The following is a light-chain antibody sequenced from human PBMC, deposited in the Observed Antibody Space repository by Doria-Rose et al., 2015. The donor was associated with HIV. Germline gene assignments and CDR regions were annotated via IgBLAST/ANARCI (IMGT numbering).Light chain of an antibody. V-gene: IGKV4-1*01. CDR3: RQYYDTPS. J-gene: IGKJ3*01. CDR2: WAS. Sequence: DIRVTQSPESLGMSLGERATLNCKSNQSLLYTSKNYLAWYQQKPGQPPKLLMYWASTRQSGVPARFSGSGSGTDFTLTISSLEAEDVAVYYCRQYYDTPSFGPGTTVDIK. CDR1: QSLLYTSKNY.